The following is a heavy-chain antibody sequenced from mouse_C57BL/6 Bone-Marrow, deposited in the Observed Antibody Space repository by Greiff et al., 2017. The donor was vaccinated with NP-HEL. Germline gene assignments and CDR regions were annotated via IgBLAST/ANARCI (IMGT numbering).Heavy chain of an antibody. CDR2: ISDGGSYT. V-gene: IGHV5-4*01. Sequence: EVHLVESGGGLVKPGGSLKLSCAASGFTFSSYAMSWVRQTPEKRLEWVATISDGGSYTYYPDNVKGRFTISRDNAKNNLYLQMSQLKSEDTAMYYCARDKINWAWFAYWGQGTLVTVSA. CDR1: GFTFSSYA. D-gene: IGHD4-1*02. J-gene: IGHJ3*01. CDR3: ARDKINWAWFAY.